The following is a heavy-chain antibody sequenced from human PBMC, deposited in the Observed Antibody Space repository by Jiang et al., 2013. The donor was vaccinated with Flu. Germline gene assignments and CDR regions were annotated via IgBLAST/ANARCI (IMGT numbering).Heavy chain of an antibody. Sequence: GPGLVKPSETLSLTCSISGGSAAHYYWSWIRQSPGKGLEWIAFAYAGGGTKSDPKYNPSLKGRVTMSIDTSRDQLSLKLTSVTAADTALYFCARGYSYDLDGNYGGFDY. D-gene: IGHD3-22*01. CDR1: GGSAAHYY. CDR3: ARGYSYDLDGNYGGFDY. J-gene: IGHJ4*01. CDR2: AYAGGGTKSDP. V-gene: IGHV4-59*02.